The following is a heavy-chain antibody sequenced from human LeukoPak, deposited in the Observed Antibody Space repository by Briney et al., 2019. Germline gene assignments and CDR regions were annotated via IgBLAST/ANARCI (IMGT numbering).Heavy chain of an antibody. V-gene: IGHV1-2*02. CDR2: INPNNDDT. Sequence: ASVKVTCKASGYTFSGYYMYWVRQAPGQGLEWMGWINPNNDDTNSAPKFQGRVSMTWDTSISTAYMQLNTLTSDDTAVYYCARWLPTNYFDYWGQGTLVTVSS. CDR1: GYTFSGYY. J-gene: IGHJ4*02. CDR3: ARWLPTNYFDY. D-gene: IGHD5-12*01.